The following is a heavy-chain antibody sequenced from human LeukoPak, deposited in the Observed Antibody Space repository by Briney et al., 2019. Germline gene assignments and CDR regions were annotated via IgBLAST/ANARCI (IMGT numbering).Heavy chain of an antibody. D-gene: IGHD6-13*01. CDR2: ISSSSGTI. Sequence: GGSLRLSCAASGFTFSTYSMNWVRQAPGKGLEWVSYISSSSGTIYYADSVKGRFTISRDNAENSLYLQMNSLRAEDTAVYYCVRVHSTSWGYWGQGTLVTASS. CDR3: VRVHSTSWGY. CDR1: GFTFSTYS. J-gene: IGHJ4*02. V-gene: IGHV3-48*01.